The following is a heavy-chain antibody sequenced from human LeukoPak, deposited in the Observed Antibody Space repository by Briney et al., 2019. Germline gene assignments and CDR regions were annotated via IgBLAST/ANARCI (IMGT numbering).Heavy chain of an antibody. Sequence: ASVKVSCKASGGTFSRYASSWVRQAPGRGLDWMGGIIPIFGTANYAQKFQGRVTITADESTSTAYMELSSLRSEDTAAYYCASPRQDGYKQYFDYWGQGTLVTVSS. D-gene: IGHD5-24*01. CDR3: ASPRQDGYKQYFDY. V-gene: IGHV1-69*01. J-gene: IGHJ4*02. CDR2: IIPIFGTA. CDR1: GGTFSRYA.